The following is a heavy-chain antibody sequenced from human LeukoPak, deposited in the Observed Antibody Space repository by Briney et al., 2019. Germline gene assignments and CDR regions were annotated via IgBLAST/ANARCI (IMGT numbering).Heavy chain of an antibody. Sequence: GWALTQSCSASGCIFINYAMHWVGQAPWKGLEFVSGISSTGGSTNFLYCVKDRFSISRAHYKNTMYLQMTNLTADDPAVYYCVKDQHCSTISCATRTGFDPWGQGTSVTVSS. CDR1: GCIFINYA. J-gene: IGHJ5*02. CDR2: ISSTGGST. V-gene: IGHV3-64D*06. D-gene: IGHD2-2*01. CDR3: VKDQHCSTISCATRTGFDP.